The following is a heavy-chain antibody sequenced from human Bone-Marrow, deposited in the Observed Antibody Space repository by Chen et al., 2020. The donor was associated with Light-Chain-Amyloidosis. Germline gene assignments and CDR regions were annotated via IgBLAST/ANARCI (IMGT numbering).Heavy chain of an antibody. Sequence: EESGPRLVRLPEALSLTCSVSGDSVTSRYFWGWVRHSPGKGLEWIGNTFYGGDTHYNPSLQSRVSISIDASKNQFSLRLTSVTAADTATYFCARHCIQSAPYYYYMDVWGKGTTVTVSS. CDR2: TFYGGDT. J-gene: IGHJ6*03. V-gene: IGHV4-39*01. CDR3: ARHCIQSAPYYYYMDV. CDR1: GDSVTSRYF.